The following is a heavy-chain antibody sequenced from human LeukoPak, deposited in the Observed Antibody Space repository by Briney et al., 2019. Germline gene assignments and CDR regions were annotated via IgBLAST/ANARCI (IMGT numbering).Heavy chain of an antibody. CDR1: GFTVSSNY. D-gene: IGHD3-22*01. V-gene: IGHV3-53*01. CDR3: ARGDDSGYYDYFDY. Sequence: GGSLRLSCAASGFTVSSNYLSWVRQAPGKGLEWVSTIYTGGNTYYAASVKGRFTISRDFSKNTVFLHMNSLRAEDTAMYYCARGDDSGYYDYFDYWGQGALVTVSS. CDR2: IYTGGNT. J-gene: IGHJ4*02.